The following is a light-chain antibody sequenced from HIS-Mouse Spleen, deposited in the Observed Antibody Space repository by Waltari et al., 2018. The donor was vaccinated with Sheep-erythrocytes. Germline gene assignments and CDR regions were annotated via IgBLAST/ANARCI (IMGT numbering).Light chain of an antibody. CDR2: EVS. J-gene: IGLJ3*02. CDR3: SSYAGSNNWV. CDR1: SSDVGGYNY. Sequence: QSALTQPPSASGSPGQSVTISCTGTSSDVGGYNYVSWYQQHPGKAHKLMIYEVSKRPSGVPARFSGSKSGNTASLTVSGLQAEDEADYYCSSYAGSNNWVFGGGTKLTVL. V-gene: IGLV2-8*01.